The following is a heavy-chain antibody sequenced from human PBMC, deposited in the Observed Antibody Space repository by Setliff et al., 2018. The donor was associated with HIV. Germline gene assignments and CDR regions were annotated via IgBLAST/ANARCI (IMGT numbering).Heavy chain of an antibody. CDR1: GGSISIGGYY. V-gene: IGHV4-31*03. CDR2: IYHNGST. D-gene: IGHD2-15*01. J-gene: IGHJ6*03. Sequence: SVTLPLTCTVSGGSISIGGYYWGWLRQHPGKGLEWIGYIYHNGSTYYTPSLKSRVIISVDTSKNQFSLKLSSVTAADTAVYSCARGGGSRAATSSYYYMDVWGIGTTVTVSS. CDR3: ARGGGSRAATSSYYYMDV.